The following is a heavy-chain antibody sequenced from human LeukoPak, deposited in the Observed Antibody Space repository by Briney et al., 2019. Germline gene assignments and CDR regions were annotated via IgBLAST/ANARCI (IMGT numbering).Heavy chain of an antibody. V-gene: IGHV4-4*07. J-gene: IGHJ4*02. CDR3: ARVSLVTSREHCFAY. Sequence: SETLSLTCTVSDTSIRSYYWSWIRQPAGKGLEWIGRFYTSGTTYYNPSLKSRVTMSIDTSKNQLSLNLTSVTAADTARYYCARVSLVTSREHCFAYWGRGTLVTVSS. D-gene: IGHD2-21*02. CDR2: FYTSGTT. CDR1: DTSIRSYY.